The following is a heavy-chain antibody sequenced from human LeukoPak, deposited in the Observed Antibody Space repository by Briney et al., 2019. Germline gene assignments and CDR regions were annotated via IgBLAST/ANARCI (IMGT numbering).Heavy chain of an antibody. CDR2: ISAYNGNT. CDR1: GGTFSSYA. V-gene: IGHV1-18*01. Sequence: ASVKVSCKASGGTFSSYAISWVRQAPGQGLEWMGWISAYNGNTNYAQKLQGRVTMTTDTSTSTAYMELRSLRSDDTAVYYCARGDIVVVPADLWGRGTLVTVSS. J-gene: IGHJ2*01. CDR3: ARGDIVVVPADL. D-gene: IGHD2-2*01.